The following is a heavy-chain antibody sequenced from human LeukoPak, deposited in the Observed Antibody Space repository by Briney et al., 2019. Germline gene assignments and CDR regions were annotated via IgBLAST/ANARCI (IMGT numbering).Heavy chain of an antibody. CDR3: AREGITAAADY. CDR2: ISSSSSYI. CDR1: GFTFSSYS. Sequence: GGSLRLSCAASGFTFSSYSMNWVRQAPGKGLEWVSSISSSSSYIYYADSVKGRFTISGDNAKNSLYLQLNSLRAEDTAVYYCAREGITAAADYWGQGTLVTVSS. D-gene: IGHD6-13*01. J-gene: IGHJ4*02. V-gene: IGHV3-21*01.